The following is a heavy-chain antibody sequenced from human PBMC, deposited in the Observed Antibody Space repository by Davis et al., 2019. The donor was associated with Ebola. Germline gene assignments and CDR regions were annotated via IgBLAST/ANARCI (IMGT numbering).Heavy chain of an antibody. D-gene: IGHD6-25*01. CDR3: AREGWAGSGRCLAS. CDR2: MTSDGLR. Sequence: GGSLRLSCAASGFTFSSYGMHWVRQAPGKGLEWVASMTSDGLRSYADFVEGRFTISSDGAHISLYLQLSDLRVDDTAVYYCAREGWAGSGRCLASWGQGTLVTVSP. V-gene: IGHV3-21*06. CDR1: GFTFSSYG. J-gene: IGHJ4*02.